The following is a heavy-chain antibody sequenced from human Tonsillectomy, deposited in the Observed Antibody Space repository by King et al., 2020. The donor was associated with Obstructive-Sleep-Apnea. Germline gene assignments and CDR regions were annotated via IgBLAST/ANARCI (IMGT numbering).Heavy chain of an antibody. CDR3: AREDCSSTTCYALGWFDP. J-gene: IGHJ5*02. V-gene: IGHV4-59*01. CDR2: THYSGST. Sequence: QLQESGPGLVKPSETLSLTCTVSGGSISSYYWSWLRQPPGKRLEWIGYTHYSGSTNYNPSLKSRVTMSVDTSKNKFSLKLSSATAADTAVYYCAREDCSSTTCYALGWFDPWGQGTLVTVSS. CDR1: GGSISSYY. D-gene: IGHD2-2*01.